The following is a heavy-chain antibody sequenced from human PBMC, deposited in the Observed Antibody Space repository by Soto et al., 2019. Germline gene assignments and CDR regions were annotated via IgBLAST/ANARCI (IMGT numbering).Heavy chain of an antibody. D-gene: IGHD6-19*01. V-gene: IGHV4-30-2*01. Sequence: SETLSLTCAVSGGSISSGGYSWSWIRQPPGKGLEWIGYIYHSGSTYYNPSLKSRVTISVDRSKNQFSLKLSSVTAADTAVYYCARARSVAGTKGWFDPWGQGTLVTAPQ. CDR2: IYHSGST. J-gene: IGHJ5*02. CDR3: ARARSVAGTKGWFDP. CDR1: GGSISSGGYS.